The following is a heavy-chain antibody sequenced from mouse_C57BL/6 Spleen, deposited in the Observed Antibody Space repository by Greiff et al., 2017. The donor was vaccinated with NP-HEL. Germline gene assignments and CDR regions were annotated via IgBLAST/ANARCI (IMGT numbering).Heavy chain of an antibody. CDR1: GYTFTSYW. J-gene: IGHJ3*01. CDR3: ARGRYDNGSAD. CDR2: IHPNSGST. V-gene: IGHV1-64*01. Sequence: VQLQQPGAELVKPGASVKLSCKASGYTFTSYWMHWVKQRPGQGLEWIGMIHPNSGSTNYNEKFKSKATLTVDKSSSTAYMQLSSRTSEDSAVYYCARGRYDNGSADWGQGTLVTVSA. D-gene: IGHD2-4*01.